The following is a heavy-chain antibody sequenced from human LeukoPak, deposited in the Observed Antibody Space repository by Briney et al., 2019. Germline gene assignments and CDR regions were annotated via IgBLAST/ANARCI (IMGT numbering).Heavy chain of an antibody. CDR1: GFTVSTNY. J-gene: IGHJ1*01. CDR3: VRDGGSGSYGYFQN. Sequence: PGGSLRLSCAASGFTVSTNYMSWVRQAPGKGLEWVSIIFSGGSTYYADSVKGRFTISRDNSRNTLYLQMSSLRAEDTAMYYCVRDGGSGSYGYFQNWGQGTLVTVSS. D-gene: IGHD3-10*01. CDR2: IFSGGST. V-gene: IGHV3-53*01.